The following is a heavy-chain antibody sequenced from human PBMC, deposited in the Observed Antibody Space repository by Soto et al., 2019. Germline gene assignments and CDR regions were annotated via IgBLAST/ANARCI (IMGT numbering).Heavy chain of an antibody. CDR3: ASLPNCSSTSCPGAFDI. Sequence: PGESLKLSCKGSGYSFTSYWIGWVRQMPGKGLEWMGIIYPGDSDTRYSPSFQGQVTISADKSISTAYLQWSSLKASDTAMYYCASLPNCSSTSCPGAFDIWGQGTMVTVSS. D-gene: IGHD2-2*01. J-gene: IGHJ3*02. CDR1: GYSFTSYW. CDR2: IYPGDSDT. V-gene: IGHV5-51*01.